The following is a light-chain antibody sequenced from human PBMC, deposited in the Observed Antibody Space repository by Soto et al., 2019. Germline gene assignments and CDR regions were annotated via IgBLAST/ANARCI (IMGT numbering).Light chain of an antibody. J-gene: IGLJ2*01. CDR3: CSQTGSATVL. CDR1: SSDVGGYTY. V-gene: IGLV2-11*01. Sequence: QSALTQPRSVSGSPGQSVSISCTGTSSDVGGYTYVSWYQQHPGKAPKVMIYDVSKRPSGVPDRFSGSKSGNTASLTISGLQSEDEADYYCCSQTGSATVLFGGGTKLTVL. CDR2: DVS.